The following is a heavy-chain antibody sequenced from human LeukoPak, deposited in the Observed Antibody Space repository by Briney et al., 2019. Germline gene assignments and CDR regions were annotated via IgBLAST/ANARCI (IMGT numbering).Heavy chain of an antibody. D-gene: IGHD2-2*01. CDR3: AKDGSSSSCGEPGFGY. J-gene: IGHJ4*02. Sequence: GRSLRLSCAASGVIFSSYAMSWVRQAPGKGLEWASDISGSGGNTYYADSVKGRFTISRDNSKNTIYLQVNSLRTKDTTLYYCAKDGSSSSCGEPGFGYWGQGTLVTVSS. CDR2: ISGSGGNT. V-gene: IGHV3-23*01. CDR1: GVIFSSYA.